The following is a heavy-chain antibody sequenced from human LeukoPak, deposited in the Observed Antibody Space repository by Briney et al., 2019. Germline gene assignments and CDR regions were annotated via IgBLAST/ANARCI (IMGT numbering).Heavy chain of an antibody. V-gene: IGHV3-30-3*01. CDR1: GFTFSNYA. D-gene: IGHD3-3*01. Sequence: GGSLRLSCSASGFTFSNYAMHWVRQAPGKGLEWVAVIAYDGNKPYYVDSVKGRFTISRDNSRNTVYLQMNSLRAEDTAVYYCARDTADYDFWSGYFPWGQGTLVTVSS. CDR2: IAYDGNKP. CDR3: ARDTADYDFWSGYFP. J-gene: IGHJ5*02.